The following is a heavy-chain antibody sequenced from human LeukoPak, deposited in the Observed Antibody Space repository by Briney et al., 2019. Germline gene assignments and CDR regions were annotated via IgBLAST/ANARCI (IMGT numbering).Heavy chain of an antibody. CDR2: IYSGGDT. V-gene: IGHV3-66*02. Sequence: GGSLRLSCAVSGISVSGYYMSWARQAPGRGLEWVSVIYSGGDTTYADSVKGRFTVSRDNANNTVDLHMNGLRPEDTAFYYCARGSFNFKDWGRGTLVTVSS. J-gene: IGHJ4*02. CDR1: GISVSGYY. D-gene: IGHD1-1*01. CDR3: ARGSFNFKD.